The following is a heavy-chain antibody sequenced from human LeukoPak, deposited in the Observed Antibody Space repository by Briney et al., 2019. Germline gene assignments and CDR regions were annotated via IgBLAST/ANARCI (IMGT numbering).Heavy chain of an antibody. CDR1: GFTFSSYW. CDR2: INSDGSGT. Sequence: PGGSLRLSCAASGFTFSSYWMHWVRQAPGKGLVWVSYINSDGSGTFYVDSVKGRFTISRDNAKNTLYLEMNSLRAEDTAVYYCARALPRSPWDDWGQGILVTVSS. CDR3: ARALPRSPWDD. V-gene: IGHV3-74*01. J-gene: IGHJ4*02.